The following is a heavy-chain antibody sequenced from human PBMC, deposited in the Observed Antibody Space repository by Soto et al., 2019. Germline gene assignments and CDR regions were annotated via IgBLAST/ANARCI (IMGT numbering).Heavy chain of an antibody. CDR1: GFTFSSYA. V-gene: IGHV3-30-3*01. CDR3: AREGSSSRTEFDY. CDR2: ISYDGSNK. J-gene: IGHJ4*02. Sequence: GGSLRLSCAASGFTFSSYAMHWVRQAPGKGLEWVAVISYDGSNKYYADSVKGRFTISRDNSKNTLYLQMNSLRAEDTAVYYCAREGSSSRTEFDYWGQGTLVTVSS. D-gene: IGHD6-13*01.